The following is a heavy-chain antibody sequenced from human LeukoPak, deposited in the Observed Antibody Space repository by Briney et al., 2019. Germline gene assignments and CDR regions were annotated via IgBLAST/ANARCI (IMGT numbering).Heavy chain of an antibody. J-gene: IGHJ5*02. CDR2: IYYSGST. V-gene: IGHV4-39*01. CDR3: ARVHPYITMIRGVIRNYFDP. D-gene: IGHD3-10*01. Sequence: SETLSLTCTVSGGSIGSSSYYWGWIRQPPGTGLEWIGNIYYSGSTYFNPSLRSRLTIPVNTSKNQFSLKLTSVTAADTAVYFCARVHPYITMIRGVIRNYFDPWGQGILVTVSS. CDR1: GGSIGSSSYY.